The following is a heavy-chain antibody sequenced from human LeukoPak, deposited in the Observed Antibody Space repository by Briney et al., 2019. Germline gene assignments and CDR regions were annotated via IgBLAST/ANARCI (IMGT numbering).Heavy chain of an antibody. CDR2: IIPIFGTA. V-gene: IGHV1-69*13. CDR3: ASCSSTSCYTGFDY. Sequence: SVKVSCKASGGTFSSYAISWVRQAPGQGLEWMGGIIPIFGTANYAQKFQGRSTITADESTSTAYMELSSLRSEDTAVYYCASCSSTSCYTGFDYWGQGTLVTVSS. CDR1: GGTFSSYA. J-gene: IGHJ4*02. D-gene: IGHD2-2*02.